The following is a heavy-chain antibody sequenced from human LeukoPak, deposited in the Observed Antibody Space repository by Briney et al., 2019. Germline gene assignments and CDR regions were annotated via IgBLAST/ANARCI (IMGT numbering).Heavy chain of an antibody. D-gene: IGHD3-22*01. CDR3: AKRGVVIRVILVGFHKEAYYFDS. J-gene: IGHJ4*02. Sequence: GGSLRLSCAVSGITLSNYGMNWVRQAPGKGLEWVAGISDSGGRTNYADSVKGRFTISRDNPKNTLYLQMNSLRAEDTAVYFCAKRGVVIRVILVGFHKEAYYFDSWGQGALVTVSS. CDR2: ISDSGGRT. V-gene: IGHV3-23*01. CDR1: GITLSNYG.